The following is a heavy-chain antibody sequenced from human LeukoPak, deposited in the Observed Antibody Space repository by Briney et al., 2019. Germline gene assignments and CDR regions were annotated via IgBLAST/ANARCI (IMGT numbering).Heavy chain of an antibody. V-gene: IGHV3-7*01. J-gene: IGHJ4*02. Sequence: GGSLRLSCAASGFTFSSYWMNWVRQPPGKGLEWVANIEQDGSKKYYVDSVKGRFTISRDNAKNSLYLQMNSLRADDTAVYYCARDLSAKDDYWGQGTLVTVSS. CDR3: ARDLSAKDDY. CDR1: GFTFSSYW. CDR2: IEQDGSKK.